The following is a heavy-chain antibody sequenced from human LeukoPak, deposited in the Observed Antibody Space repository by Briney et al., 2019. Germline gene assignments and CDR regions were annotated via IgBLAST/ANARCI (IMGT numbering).Heavy chain of an antibody. V-gene: IGHV4-59*01. J-gene: IGHJ4*02. CDR3: ARIPDVSGWPFDS. CDR1: GGSINSDF. D-gene: IGHD6-19*01. Sequence: SETLSLTCTASGGSINSDFWTWIRQPPGKGLEWIGYIRYSGRTEYNPSLRSRATISIHTSRSHCSLRLNSVTAADTATYYCARIPDVSGWPFDSWGQGTLVTVSS. CDR2: IRYSGRT.